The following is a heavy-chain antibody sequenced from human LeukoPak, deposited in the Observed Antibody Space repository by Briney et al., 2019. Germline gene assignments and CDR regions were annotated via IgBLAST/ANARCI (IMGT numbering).Heavy chain of an antibody. D-gene: IGHD2-15*01. J-gene: IGHJ6*02. CDR2: ISYDGSNK. Sequence: GGSLRLSCAASGFTFSSYAMHWVRQAPGKGLEWVAVISYDGSNKYYADSVKGRFTISRDNSKNTLYLQMNSLRAEDTAVYYCARGRVVVVAATPLDVWGQGTTVTVS. CDR3: ARGRVVVVAATPLDV. V-gene: IGHV3-30-3*01. CDR1: GFTFSSYA.